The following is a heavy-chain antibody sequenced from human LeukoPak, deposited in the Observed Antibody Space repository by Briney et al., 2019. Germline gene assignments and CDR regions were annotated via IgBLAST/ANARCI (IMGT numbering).Heavy chain of an antibody. CDR2: FSGSGGST. J-gene: IGHJ4*02. D-gene: IGHD6-19*01. CDR3: ARELETAVSAYYFDF. V-gene: IGHV3-23*01. Sequence: PGGSLRLSCAASGFTFSSYAMSWVRQAPGKGLEWVSTFSGSGGSTHYADSVKGRFTISRDNSKNTLYLQMNSLRAEDTAVYYCARELETAVSAYYFDFWGQGTLVTVSS. CDR1: GFTFSSYA.